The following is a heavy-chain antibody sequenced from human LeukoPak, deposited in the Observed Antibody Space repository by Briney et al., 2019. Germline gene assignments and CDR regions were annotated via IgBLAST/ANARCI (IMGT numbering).Heavy chain of an antibody. CDR2: IYYSGST. CDR3: ARGGDYDFWSGYYRDYYYYYGMDV. J-gene: IGHJ6*02. D-gene: IGHD3-3*01. Sequence: SETLSLTCTVSGGSISRYYWSWSRQPPGKGLEWIGYIYYSGSTNYNPSLKSRVTISVDTSKNQFSLKLSSVTAADTAVYYCARGGDYDFWSGYYRDYYYYYGMDVWGQGTTVTVSS. CDR1: GGSISRYY. V-gene: IGHV4-59*01.